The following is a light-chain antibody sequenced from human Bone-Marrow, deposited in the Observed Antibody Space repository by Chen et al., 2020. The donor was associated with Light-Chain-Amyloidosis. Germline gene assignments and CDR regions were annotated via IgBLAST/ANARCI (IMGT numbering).Light chain of an antibody. Sequence: SYVLTQPSSVSVAPGQTATIACGGNIIGSTSVHWYQQTPGQAPLLVVYDDCERPSGIPERWSGSNSGNTATLTISRVEAGDEADYYCQVWDRSSDRPVFGGGTKLTVL. CDR2: DDC. CDR3: QVWDRSSDRPV. CDR1: IIGSTS. V-gene: IGLV3-21*02. J-gene: IGLJ3*02.